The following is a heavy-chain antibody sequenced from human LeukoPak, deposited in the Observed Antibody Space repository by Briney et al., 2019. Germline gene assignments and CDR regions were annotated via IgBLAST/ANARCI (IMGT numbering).Heavy chain of an antibody. CDR3: ARGIVNWFDP. V-gene: IGHV1-24*01. CDR1: GYTLTEIS. J-gene: IGHJ5*02. Sequence: ASVKVSCKVSGYTLTEISMHWVRQAPGKGLEWMGGFDPEEGETIYAQKFQGRVTMTRNTSISTAYMELSSLRSEDTAVYYCARGIVNWFDPWGQGTLVTVSS. CDR2: FDPEEGET. D-gene: IGHD3-16*02.